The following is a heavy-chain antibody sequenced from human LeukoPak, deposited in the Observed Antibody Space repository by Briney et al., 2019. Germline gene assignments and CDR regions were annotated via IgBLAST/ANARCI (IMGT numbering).Heavy chain of an antibody. Sequence: ASVKVSCKASGYTFTSYGISWVRQAPGQGLEWMGWISGYNGKTDYAQRLQGRVTMTTDTSTSTAYMELRSLRSDDTAVYYCARDPHITMVRGEFGYWGQGTLVTVSS. V-gene: IGHV1-18*04. CDR3: ARDPHITMVRGEFGY. J-gene: IGHJ4*02. CDR1: GYTFTSYG. D-gene: IGHD3-10*01. CDR2: ISGYNGKT.